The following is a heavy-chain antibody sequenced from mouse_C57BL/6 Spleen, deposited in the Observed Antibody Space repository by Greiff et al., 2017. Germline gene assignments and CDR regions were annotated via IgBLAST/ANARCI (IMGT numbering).Heavy chain of an antibody. CDR2: INPSTGGT. CDR1: GYSFTGYY. V-gene: IGHV1-42*01. J-gene: IGHJ4*01. CDR3: ARYSSGYEAMDY. Sequence: EVQLQQSGPELVKPGASVKISCKASGYSFTGYYMNWVKQSPEKSLEWIGEINPSTGGTTYNQKFKAKATLTVDKSSSTAYMQLKSLTSEDSAVYYCARYSSGYEAMDYWGQGTSVTVSS. D-gene: IGHD3-2*02.